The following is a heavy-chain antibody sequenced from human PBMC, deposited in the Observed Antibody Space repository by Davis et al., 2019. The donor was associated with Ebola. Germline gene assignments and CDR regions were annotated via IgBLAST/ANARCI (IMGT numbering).Heavy chain of an antibody. J-gene: IGHJ4*02. CDR3: VRAYYGASY. CDR2: ISYDGSNK. V-gene: IGHV3-30*03. Sequence: GESLKISCAASGFTFSSYGMHWVRQAPGKGLEWVAVISYDGSNKYYADSVKGRFTISRDNSKNTLYLQMSSLRAEDTAVYYCVRAYYGASYWGQGTLVTVSS. CDR1: GFTFSSYG. D-gene: IGHD4-17*01.